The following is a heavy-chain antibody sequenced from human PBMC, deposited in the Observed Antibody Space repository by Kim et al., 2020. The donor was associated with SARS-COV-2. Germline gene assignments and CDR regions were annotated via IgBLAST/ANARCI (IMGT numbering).Heavy chain of an antibody. D-gene: IGHD3-9*01. CDR3: ARGRYFDWLFHRSPHDFDY. Sequence: KSRVTISVDTSKNQFSLKLTSVTAADTAVYYCARGRYFDWLFHRSPHDFDYWGQGNLVTVSS. J-gene: IGHJ4*02. V-gene: IGHV4-34*01.